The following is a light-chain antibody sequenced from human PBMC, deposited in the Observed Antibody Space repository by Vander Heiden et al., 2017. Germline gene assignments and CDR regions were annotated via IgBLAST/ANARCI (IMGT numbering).Light chain of an antibody. V-gene: IGKV1-39*01. CDR2: AAS. CDR3: QQRDSTSWT. CDR1: QSISSY. J-gene: IGKJ1*01. Sequence: IQMTQSPSSLSASVGDRVTITCRASQSISSYLNWYQQKPGKAPKLLIYAASSLQSGVPSRFSGSGSGTDFTLTISRLQPEDFATYYCQQRDSTSWTFGQRTKVEIK.